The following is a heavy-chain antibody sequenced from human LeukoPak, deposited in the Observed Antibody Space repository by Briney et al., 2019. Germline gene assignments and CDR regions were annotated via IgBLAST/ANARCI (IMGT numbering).Heavy chain of an antibody. J-gene: IGHJ6*02. D-gene: IGHD5-24*01. CDR3: AREGDGYNLLLGDV. Sequence: ASVKVSCKASGGTFSSYAISWVRQAPGQGLEWMGGIIPIFGTANYAQKFQGRVTITADESTSTAYMELSSLRSEDTAVYYCAREGDGYNLLLGDVRGQGTTVTVSS. V-gene: IGHV1-69*13. CDR2: IIPIFGTA. CDR1: GGTFSSYA.